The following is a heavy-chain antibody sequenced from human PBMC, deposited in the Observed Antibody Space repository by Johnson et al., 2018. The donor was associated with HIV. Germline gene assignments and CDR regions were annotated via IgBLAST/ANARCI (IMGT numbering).Heavy chain of an antibody. D-gene: IGHD4-17*01. CDR2: IKKDGSEN. J-gene: IGHJ3*02. CDR1: GFALSNYW. CDR3: ARDRFGDSDAFDI. V-gene: IGHV3-7*01. Sequence: MLLVESGGGLVQPGGSLRLSCAASGFALSNYWMNWVRQAPGKGLEWVANIKKDGSENYYVASVKGRFTISRDNAKNSLYLQLNSLRADDTAVYFCARDRFGDSDAFDIWGQGTMVTVSS.